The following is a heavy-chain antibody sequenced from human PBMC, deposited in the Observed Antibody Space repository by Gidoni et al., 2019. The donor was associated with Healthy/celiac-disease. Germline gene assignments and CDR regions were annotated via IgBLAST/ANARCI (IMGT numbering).Heavy chain of an antibody. Sequence: QVQLVESGGGVVEPGRSLRLPCSASGCTFSAYARRGARQAPGKGLEWVAVISYDGSNKYYADSVKGRFTISRDNSKNTLYLQMNSLRAEDTAVYYCARDAGYSYGSGSPYYYYGMDVWGQGTTVTVSS. CDR1: GCTFSAYA. J-gene: IGHJ6*02. CDR3: ARDAGYSYGSGSPYYYYGMDV. V-gene: IGHV3-30-3*01. D-gene: IGHD5-18*01. CDR2: ISYDGSNK.